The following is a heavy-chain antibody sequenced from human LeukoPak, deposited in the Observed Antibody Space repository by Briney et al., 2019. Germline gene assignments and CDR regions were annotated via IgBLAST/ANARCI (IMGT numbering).Heavy chain of an antibody. D-gene: IGHD3-10*01. CDR2: INHSGST. CDR1: GGSISSSSYY. V-gene: IGHV4-39*07. Sequence: SETLSLTCSVSGGSISSSSYYWGWIRQPPGKGLEWIGEINHSGSTNYNPSLKSRVTISVDTSKNQFSLKLSSVTAADTAVYYCARRLWSLDYWGQGTLVTVSS. J-gene: IGHJ4*02. CDR3: ARRLWSLDY.